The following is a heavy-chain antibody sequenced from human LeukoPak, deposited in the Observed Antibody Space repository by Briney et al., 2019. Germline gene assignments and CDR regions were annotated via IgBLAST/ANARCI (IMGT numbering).Heavy chain of an antibody. J-gene: IGHJ3*02. Sequence: GSSLRLSCAASGFPFSGSGMHWVRQAPGKGLEWVAVIWYDGSHQYYADSVKGRFTISRDNSKNTLYLQMNSLRADDTAVYYCARQQFVEAFDIWGQGTMVTVSS. CDR2: IWYDGSHQ. CDR1: GFPFSGSG. V-gene: IGHV3-33*01. CDR3: ARQQFVEAFDI. D-gene: IGHD6-6*01.